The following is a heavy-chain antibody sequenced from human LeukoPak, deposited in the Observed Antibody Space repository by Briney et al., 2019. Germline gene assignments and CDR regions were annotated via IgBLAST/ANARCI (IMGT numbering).Heavy chain of an antibody. Sequence: SGGSLRLSCAASGFTFSSYWMHWVRQAPGKGLVWVSRINSDGSSTSYADSVKGRLTISRDNAKNTLYLQMNSLRAEDTAVYYCARARYYYDSSGYRAVYYFDYWGQGTLVTVSS. CDR2: INSDGSST. CDR1: GFTFSSYW. CDR3: ARARYYYDSSGYRAVYYFDY. D-gene: IGHD3-22*01. V-gene: IGHV3-74*01. J-gene: IGHJ4*02.